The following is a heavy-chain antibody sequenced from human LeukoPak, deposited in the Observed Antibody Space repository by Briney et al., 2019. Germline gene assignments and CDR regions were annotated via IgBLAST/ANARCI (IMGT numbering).Heavy chain of an antibody. CDR2: IVVGSDNT. V-gene: IGHV1-58*01. CDR1: GFTFTSSA. J-gene: IGHJ4*02. CDR3: AAGIDYYDGSGYYKNFDY. D-gene: IGHD3-22*01. Sequence: GASVKVSCKASGFTFTSSAVQWVRQARGQRLEWIGWIVVGSDNTDYAQKFQERVTITRDMSTTTAYMELSSLRSEDTAVYYCAAGIDYYDGSGYYKNFDYWGQGALVTVSS.